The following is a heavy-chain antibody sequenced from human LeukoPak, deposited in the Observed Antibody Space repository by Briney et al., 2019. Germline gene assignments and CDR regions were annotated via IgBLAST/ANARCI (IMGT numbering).Heavy chain of an antibody. CDR1: GFTFTIFG. Sequence: GGSLRLSCAASGFTFTIFGLNWVRQAPGKGPEWVSYIDARSGITYYADSVQGRFTLSRDNARESVFLQMDSLRVDDTAVYYCARTYDFGRGPPGDAFDNWGPGTWVIVS. V-gene: IGHV3-48*01. J-gene: IGHJ3*02. CDR3: ARTYDFGRGPPGDAFDN. D-gene: IGHD3-3*01. CDR2: IDARSGIT.